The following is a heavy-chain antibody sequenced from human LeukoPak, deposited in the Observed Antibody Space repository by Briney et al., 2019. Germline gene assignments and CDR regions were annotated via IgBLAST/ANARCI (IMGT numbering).Heavy chain of an antibody. D-gene: IGHD6-13*01. Sequence: ASVKVSCKVSGYTLTELSMHWVRQAPGKGLEWMGGFDPEDGETIYAQKFQGRVTMTEDTSTDTAYMELSSLRSEDTAVYYCATAEQQLVFLGAFDIWGQGTMVTVSS. V-gene: IGHV1-24*01. CDR2: FDPEDGET. CDR1: GYTLTELS. CDR3: ATAEQQLVFLGAFDI. J-gene: IGHJ3*02.